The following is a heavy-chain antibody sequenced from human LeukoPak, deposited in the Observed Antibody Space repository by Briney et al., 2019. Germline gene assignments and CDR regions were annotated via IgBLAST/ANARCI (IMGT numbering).Heavy chain of an antibody. Sequence: PGGSLRLSCAASGFTLRSYSMNWVRQAPGKGLEWVSYISGISSSIYYADSVKGRFTMSRDEAKNSLFLQMDSLRDEDTAVYYCARDRGGTGTSFVYWGQGILVTVSS. CDR1: GFTLRSYS. J-gene: IGHJ4*02. D-gene: IGHD1-1*01. CDR3: ARDRGGTGTSFVY. CDR2: ISGISSSI. V-gene: IGHV3-48*02.